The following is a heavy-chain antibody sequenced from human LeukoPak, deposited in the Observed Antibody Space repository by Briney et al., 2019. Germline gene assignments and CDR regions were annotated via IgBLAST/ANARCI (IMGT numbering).Heavy chain of an antibody. CDR2: VFYSGSN. CDR1: VGSLIGHW. CDR3: ARRNTADASIDF. J-gene: IGHJ4*02. Sequence: SETLSLTCSVSVGSLIGHWWSWIRQPPGKGLEWIGDVFYSGSNNYNPSLKSRLTISLDTSKNQFSLNLRSVTATDTAMYYCARRNTADASIDFWGQGTLVTASS. V-gene: IGHV4-59*08. D-gene: IGHD4-17*01.